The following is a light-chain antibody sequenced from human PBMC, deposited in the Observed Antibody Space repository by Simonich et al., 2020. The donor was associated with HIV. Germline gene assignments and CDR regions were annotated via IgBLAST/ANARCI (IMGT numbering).Light chain of an antibody. J-gene: IGKJ1*01. CDR1: KSITNY. CDR2: AAS. V-gene: IGKV1-39*01. Sequence: DIQMTQSPSSLSASVGDRVTITCRASKSITNYLNWYQQKPGKAPKLLIYAASSLQSGVSSRFSGSGSGTEFTLTISSLQPDDFATYYCQQYNSYGTFGQGTKVEIK. CDR3: QQYNSYGT.